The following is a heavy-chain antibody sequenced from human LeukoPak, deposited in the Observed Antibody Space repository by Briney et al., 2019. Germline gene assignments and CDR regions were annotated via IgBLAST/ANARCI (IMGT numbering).Heavy chain of an antibody. CDR2: ISKDGSST. CDR3: AASMAGFNWFDP. V-gene: IGHV3-74*01. J-gene: IGHJ5*02. D-gene: IGHD6-19*01. Sequence: GGSLRLSCAASASTFSSNWMYWVRQPPGKGLVWVSRISKDGSSTSYADSVKGRFTISRDNAKNTLYLQMSSLTAEDTAVYFCAASMAGFNWFDPWGQGTLVTVSS. CDR1: ASTFSSNW.